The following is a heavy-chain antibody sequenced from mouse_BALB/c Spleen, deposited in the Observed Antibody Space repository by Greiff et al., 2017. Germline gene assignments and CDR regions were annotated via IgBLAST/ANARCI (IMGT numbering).Heavy chain of an antibody. Sequence: VKLMESGPQLVRPGASVKISCKASGYSFTSYWMHWVKQRPGQGLEWIGMIDPSDSETRLNQKFKDKATLTVDKSSSTAYMQLSSPTSEDSAVYYCARSRVMDYWGQGTSVTVSS. V-gene: IGHV1S126*01. CDR3: ARSRVMDY. J-gene: IGHJ4*01. CDR2: IDPSDSET. CDR1: GYSFTSYW.